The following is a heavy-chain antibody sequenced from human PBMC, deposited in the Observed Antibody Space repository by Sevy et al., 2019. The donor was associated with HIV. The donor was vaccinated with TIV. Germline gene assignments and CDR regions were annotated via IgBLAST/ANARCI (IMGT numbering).Heavy chain of an antibody. J-gene: IGHJ4*02. CDR3: AKSISYDILTGYQDY. CDR2: ISWNSGSI. CDR1: GFAFDDYA. V-gene: IGHV3-9*01. Sequence: GGSLRLSCAASGFAFDDYAMHWVRQAPGKGLESVSGISWNSGSIGYADSVKGRFTISRDNAKNSLYLQMNSLRAEDTALYYCAKSISYDILTGYQDYWGQGTLVTVSS. D-gene: IGHD3-9*01.